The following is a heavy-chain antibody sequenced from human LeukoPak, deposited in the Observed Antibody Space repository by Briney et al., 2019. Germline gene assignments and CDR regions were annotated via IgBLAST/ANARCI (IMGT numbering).Heavy chain of an antibody. CDR2: ISGSSSYI. V-gene: IGHV3-21*01. D-gene: IGHD3-22*01. Sequence: GGTLRLSCAASGFTFSSYGMSWVRQAPGKGLEWVSSISGSSSYIYYADSVKGRFTISRDNAKNSLYLQMNSLRAEDTAVYYCARARYYDLTFDIWGQGTMVTVSS. CDR1: GFTFSSYG. J-gene: IGHJ3*02. CDR3: ARARYYDLTFDI.